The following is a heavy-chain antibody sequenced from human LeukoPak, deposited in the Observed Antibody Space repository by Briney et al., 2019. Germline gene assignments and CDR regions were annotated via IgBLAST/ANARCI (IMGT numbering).Heavy chain of an antibody. CDR2: ISSSGTTI. CDR3: ARERFYGDYFDY. J-gene: IGHJ4*02. CDR1: GFTFSSYS. V-gene: IGHV3-48*01. D-gene: IGHD4-17*01. Sequence: GGSLRLSCAASGFTFSSYSMNWVRPAPGKGLEWVSYISSSGTTIYYADSVKGRFTISRDNAKDSLYLRMNSLRAEDTAVYYCARERFYGDYFDYWGQGTLVIVSS.